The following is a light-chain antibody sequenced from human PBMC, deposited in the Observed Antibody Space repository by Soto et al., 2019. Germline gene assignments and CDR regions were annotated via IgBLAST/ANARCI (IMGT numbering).Light chain of an antibody. Sequence: EIVLTQSPATLSLSPGDRATLSCRASQGISRFLAWYQQKPGQVPRLLIYDASSRAVGVPSRFSGSGSGTDFTLTISGLEPEDFAMYYCQQRARWPLSFGGGTKIEIK. CDR2: DAS. V-gene: IGKV3-11*01. CDR1: QGISRF. J-gene: IGKJ4*01. CDR3: QQRARWPLS.